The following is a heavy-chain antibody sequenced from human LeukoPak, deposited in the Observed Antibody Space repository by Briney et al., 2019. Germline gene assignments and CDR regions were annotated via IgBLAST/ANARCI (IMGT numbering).Heavy chain of an antibody. V-gene: IGHV1-2*04. Sequence: ASVKVSCKASGHTFTGYYIHWVRQAPGQGLEWMGWINCNSGGTNYAQDFQGWVTMTRDTSISTAYMELSRLRSDDTAVYYCARDYGSGSYYNTDYWGQGTLVTVSS. J-gene: IGHJ4*02. D-gene: IGHD3-10*01. CDR1: GHTFTGYY. CDR2: INCNSGGT. CDR3: ARDYGSGSYYNTDY.